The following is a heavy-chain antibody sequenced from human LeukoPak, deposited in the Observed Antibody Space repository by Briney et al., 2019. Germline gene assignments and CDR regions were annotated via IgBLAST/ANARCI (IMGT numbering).Heavy chain of an antibody. CDR1: GFTFSSSA. CDR2: ISGSGGGT. D-gene: IGHD6-13*01. CDR3: ARDSAIAAAGGYFDY. Sequence: PGGSLRLSCATSGFTFSSSAMGWVRQPPGKGLAWVSTISGSGGGTYYADSVKGRFTISRDISKTPLYLQMNSLRAEDAAVYYCARDSAIAAAGGYFDYWGQGTLVTVSS. J-gene: IGHJ4*02. V-gene: IGHV3-23*01.